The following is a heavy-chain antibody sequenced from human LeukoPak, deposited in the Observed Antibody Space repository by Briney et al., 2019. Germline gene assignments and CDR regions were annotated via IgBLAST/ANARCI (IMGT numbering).Heavy chain of an antibody. CDR2: ISGRGDST. CDR3: AKERKGSGYFDY. V-gene: IGHV3-23*01. Sequence: GGSLRLSCAAFGFTFNSYAMGWVHQAPGRGLEHVSAISGRGDSTYCPDSVKGRFTISRDNSKNTVFLQMNSLRAEDTAVYYCAKERKGSGYFDYWGQGTLVTVSS. J-gene: IGHJ4*02. D-gene: IGHD1-26*01. CDR1: GFTFNSYA.